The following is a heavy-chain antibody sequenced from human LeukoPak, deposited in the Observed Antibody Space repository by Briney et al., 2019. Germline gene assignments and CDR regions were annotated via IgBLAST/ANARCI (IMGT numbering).Heavy chain of an antibody. Sequence: GESLKISCKGSGYTFTSHWISWVRQLPGKGLEWMGRIDPSDSYTNYSPSFQGHVIISVDKSISTAYLQWSSLKASDTAMYYCATTSGSGTYYNRALLDHWGQGTLVTVSS. J-gene: IGHJ5*02. CDR3: ATTSGSGTYYNRALLDH. CDR2: IDPSDSYT. V-gene: IGHV5-10-1*01. D-gene: IGHD3-10*01. CDR1: GYTFTSHW.